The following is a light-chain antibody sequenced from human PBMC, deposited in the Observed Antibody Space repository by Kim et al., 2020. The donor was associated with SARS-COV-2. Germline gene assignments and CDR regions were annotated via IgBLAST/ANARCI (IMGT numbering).Light chain of an antibody. V-gene: IGLV2-23*02. J-gene: IGLJ2*01. CDR2: EVS. Sequence: QSALTQPASVSGSPGQSITISCTGTSSDVGSYNLVSWYQQHPGKAPKLMIYEVSKRPSGVSNRFSGSKSGNTASLTISGLQAEDEADYYCCSYAGSSRVFGGGTQLTV. CDR3: CSYAGSSRV. CDR1: SSDVGSYNL.